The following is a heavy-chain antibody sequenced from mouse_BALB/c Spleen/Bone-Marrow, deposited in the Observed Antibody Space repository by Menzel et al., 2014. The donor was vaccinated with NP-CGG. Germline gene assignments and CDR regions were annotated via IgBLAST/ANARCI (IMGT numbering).Heavy chain of an antibody. V-gene: IGHV1-80*01. Sequence: VQLQQSGAELVRPGSSVKVSCKASGYAFGRSWMNWVKQRPGQGLEWIGQIYPGDDDTNYSGKFKGRATLTADRSSGTAYMQLSSLTSEDSAVYFCAGSTPLAYWGQGTLVTVSA. CDR1: GYAFGRSW. J-gene: IGHJ3*01. CDR3: AGSTPLAY. D-gene: IGHD1-1*01. CDR2: IYPGDDDT.